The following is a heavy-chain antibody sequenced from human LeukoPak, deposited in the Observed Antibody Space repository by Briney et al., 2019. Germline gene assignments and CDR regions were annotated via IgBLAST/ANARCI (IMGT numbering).Heavy chain of an antibody. J-gene: IGHJ4*02. Sequence: GGPLRLSCAASGLTLSTHWMPWLRQPPGKGLVWVSRIRPEGTTTAYADSVKGRFTISRDNAKNTLFLQMNSLSAEDTAVYYCARDLDWILFDYWGQGTLVTVSS. CDR2: IRPEGTTT. D-gene: IGHD3-9*01. V-gene: IGHV3-74*03. CDR1: GLTLSTHW. CDR3: ARDLDWILFDY.